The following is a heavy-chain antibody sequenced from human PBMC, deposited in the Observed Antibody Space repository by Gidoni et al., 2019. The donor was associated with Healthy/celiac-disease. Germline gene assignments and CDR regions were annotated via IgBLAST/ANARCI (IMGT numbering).Heavy chain of an antibody. Sequence: QLQLQESGPGLVKPSETLSLPCTVSGCSISSSSYYWGWIRQPPGKGLEWIGSIYYSGSTYYNPSLKSRVTISVDTSKNQFSLKLSSVTAADTAVYYCARSIRDGMDVWGQGTTVTVSS. J-gene: IGHJ6*02. V-gene: IGHV4-39*01. CDR1: GCSISSSSYY. CDR3: ARSIRDGMDV. CDR2: IYYSGST.